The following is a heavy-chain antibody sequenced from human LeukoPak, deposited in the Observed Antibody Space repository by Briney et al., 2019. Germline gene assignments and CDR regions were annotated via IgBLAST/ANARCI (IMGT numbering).Heavy chain of an antibody. J-gene: IGHJ6*03. Sequence: SETLSLTCTVSGGSISSYYWSWIRQPPGKGLEWIGYIYYSGSTNYNPSLKSRVTISVDTSKNQFSLKLSSVTAADTAVYYCAREGCSSTRCYNYYYYYYMDVWGKGTTVTVSS. D-gene: IGHD2-2*01. CDR2: IYYSGST. CDR3: AREGCSSTRCYNYYYYYYMDV. V-gene: IGHV4-59*01. CDR1: GGSISSYY.